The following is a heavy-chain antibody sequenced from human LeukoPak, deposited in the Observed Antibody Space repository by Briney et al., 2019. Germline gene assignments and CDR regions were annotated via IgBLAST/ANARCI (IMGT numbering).Heavy chain of an antibody. D-gene: IGHD4-17*01. J-gene: IGHJ5*02. CDR2: INPSNDDT. CDR1: GYTFTGYY. V-gene: IGHV1/OR15-3*02. Sequence: GASVKVSCKASGYTFTGYYMHWVRQAPGQGLEWMGWINPSNDDTKYSQKFQGRVTITRDTSASTAYMELSSLRSEDTAVYYCARGGDYGDTPFDPWGQGTLVTVSS. CDR3: ARGGDYGDTPFDP.